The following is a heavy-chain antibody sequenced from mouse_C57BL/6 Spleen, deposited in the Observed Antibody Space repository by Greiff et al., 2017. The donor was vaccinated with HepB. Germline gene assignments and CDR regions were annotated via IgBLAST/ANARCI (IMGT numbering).Heavy chain of an antibody. CDR3: TSQTLYYAMDY. CDR1: GYTFTDYE. Sequence: QVQLKESGAELVRPGASVTLSCKASGYTFTDYEMHWVKQTPVHGLEWIGAIDPETGGTAYNQKFKGKAILTADKSSSTAYMELRSLTSEDPAVYYCTSQTLYYAMDYWGQGTSVTVSS. CDR2: IDPETGGT. V-gene: IGHV1-15*01. J-gene: IGHJ4*01.